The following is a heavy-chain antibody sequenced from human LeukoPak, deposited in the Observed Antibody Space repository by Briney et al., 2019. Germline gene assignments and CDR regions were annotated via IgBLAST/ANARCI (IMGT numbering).Heavy chain of an antibody. D-gene: IGHD4-11*01. CDR3: ARDCGDYSGYNWFDP. J-gene: IGHJ5*02. CDR1: GGSISSYY. V-gene: IGHV4-59*01. Sequence: TLSLTCTVSGGSISSYYWSWIRQPPGKGLEWIGYIYYSGSTNYNPSLKSRVTISVDTSKNQFSLKLSSVTAADTAVYYCARDCGDYSGYNWFDPWGQGTLVTVSS. CDR2: IYYSGST.